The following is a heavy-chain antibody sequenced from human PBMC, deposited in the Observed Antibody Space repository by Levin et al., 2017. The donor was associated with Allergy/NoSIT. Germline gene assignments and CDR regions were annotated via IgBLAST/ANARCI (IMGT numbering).Heavy chain of an antibody. J-gene: IGHJ2*01. CDR2: INSDGSST. CDR3: ARGPDIVVVPAAMGYGDWPYWDWYFDL. D-gene: IGHD2-2*01. Sequence: GGSLRLSCAASGFTFSSYWMHWVRQAPGKGLVWVSRINSDGSSTSYADSVKGRFTISRDNAKNTLYLQMNSLRAEDTAVYYCARGPDIVVVPAAMGYGDWPYWDWYFDLWGRGTLVTVSS. V-gene: IGHV3-74*01. CDR1: GFTFSSYW.